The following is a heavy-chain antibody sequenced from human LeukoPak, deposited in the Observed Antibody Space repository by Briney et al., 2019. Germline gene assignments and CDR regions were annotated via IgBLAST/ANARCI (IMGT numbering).Heavy chain of an antibody. Sequence: GGSLRLSCAASGFTFSSYGMSWVRQAPGKGLEWVSAISGSCGSTYYADSVKGRFTISRDNSKNTLYLQMNSLRAEDTAVYYCAKDMVRGALNDYWGQGTLVTVSS. CDR3: AKDMVRGALNDY. CDR1: GFTFSSYG. J-gene: IGHJ4*02. CDR2: ISGSCGST. D-gene: IGHD3-10*01. V-gene: IGHV3-23*01.